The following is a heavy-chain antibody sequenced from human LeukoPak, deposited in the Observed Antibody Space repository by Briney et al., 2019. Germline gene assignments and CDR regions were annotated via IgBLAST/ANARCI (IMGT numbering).Heavy chain of an antibody. J-gene: IGHJ6*03. CDR3: AREGISSTALGSYMDV. D-gene: IGHD2-2*01. CDR2: INPSGGST. V-gene: IGHV1-46*01. Sequence: ASVKVSCKASRYTITSSYMHWVRQAPGQGLEWMGIINPSGGSTSYAQKCQGRVTMTRDMSTSTVYMELSSLRSEDTAVYYCAREGISSTALGSYMDVWGKGTTVTVSS. CDR1: RYTITSSY.